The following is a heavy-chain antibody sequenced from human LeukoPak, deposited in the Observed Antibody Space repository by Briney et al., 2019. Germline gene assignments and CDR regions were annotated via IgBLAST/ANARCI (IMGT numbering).Heavy chain of an antibody. CDR2: IIPIFGTA. Sequence: GASVKVSCKASGGTFSSYAISWVRQAPGQGLEWMGGIIPIFGTANYAQKFQGRVTITADESTSTAYMELSSLRSEDTAVYYCARGKPNHYYDSSGYPLDYWGQGTLVTVSS. CDR3: ARGKPNHYYDSSGYPLDY. V-gene: IGHV1-69*13. D-gene: IGHD3-22*01. CDR1: GGTFSSYA. J-gene: IGHJ4*02.